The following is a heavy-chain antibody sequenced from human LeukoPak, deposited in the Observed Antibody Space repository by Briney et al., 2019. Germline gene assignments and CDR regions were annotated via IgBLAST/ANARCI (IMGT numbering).Heavy chain of an antibody. J-gene: IGHJ4*02. CDR2: ISAYNGNT. D-gene: IGHD3-10*01. CDR1: GYTFTSYG. CDR3: AREGRAEGLLWFGELSG. Sequence: ASVKVSCKASGYTFTSYGISWVRQAPGQGLEWMGWISAYNGNTNYAQKLQGRVTMTRDTSTSTVYMELSSLRSEDTAVYYCAREGRAEGLLWFGELSGWGQGTLVTVSS. V-gene: IGHV1-18*01.